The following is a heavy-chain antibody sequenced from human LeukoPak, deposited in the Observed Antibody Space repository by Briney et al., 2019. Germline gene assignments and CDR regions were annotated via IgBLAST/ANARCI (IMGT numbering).Heavy chain of an antibody. J-gene: IGHJ4*02. V-gene: IGHV3-48*01. CDR2: LSSSSSTI. Sequence: PGGSLRLSCAASGFTFSSYSMNWVRQAPGKGLEWVSYLSSSSSTIYYADSVKGRFTISRDNAKNSLYLQMNSLRAEDTAIYYCTRVGYIDEGIDYWGQGTLVTVSS. CDR1: GFTFSSYS. CDR3: TRVGYIDEGIDY. D-gene: IGHD5-24*01.